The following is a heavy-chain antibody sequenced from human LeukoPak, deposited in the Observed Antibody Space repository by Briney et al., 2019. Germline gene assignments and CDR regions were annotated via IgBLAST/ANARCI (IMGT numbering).Heavy chain of an antibody. CDR2: ISYDGSNK. V-gene: IGHV3-30-3*01. CDR1: GFTFSSYW. CDR3: ARRGFDY. J-gene: IGHJ4*02. Sequence: LPGGSLRLSCAASGFTFSSYWMSWVRQAPGKGLEWVAVISYDGSNKYYADSVKGRFTISRDNSKNTLYLQMNSLRAEDTAVYYCARRGFDYWGQGTLVTVSS. D-gene: IGHD3-10*01.